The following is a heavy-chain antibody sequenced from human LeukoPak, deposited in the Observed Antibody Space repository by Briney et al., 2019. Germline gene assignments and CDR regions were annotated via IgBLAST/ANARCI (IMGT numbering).Heavy chain of an antibody. CDR2: ISSSSSYI. D-gene: IGHD6-19*01. CDR1: GFTFNDYA. Sequence: KPGGSLRLSCAPSGFTFNDYAMHWVRQAPGKGLEWVSSISSSSSYIYYADSVKGRFTISRDNAKNSLYLQMNSLRAGDTAVYYCARDGVSSGDYWGQGTLVTVSS. CDR3: ARDGVSSGDY. V-gene: IGHV3-21*01. J-gene: IGHJ4*02.